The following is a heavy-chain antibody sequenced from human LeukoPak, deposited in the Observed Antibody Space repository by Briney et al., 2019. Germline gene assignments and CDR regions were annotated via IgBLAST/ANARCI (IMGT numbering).Heavy chain of an antibody. CDR3: ARDHYGDYGVDY. D-gene: IGHD4-17*01. V-gene: IGHV3-48*01. J-gene: IGHJ4*02. Sequence: PGGSLRLSCAASGFTFSSYSMNWVRQAPGKGLEWVSYISSSSRTIYYADSVKGRFTISRDNAKNSLYLQMNSLRAEDTAVYYCARDHYGDYGVDYWGQGALVTVSS. CDR1: GFTFSSYS. CDR2: ISSSSRTI.